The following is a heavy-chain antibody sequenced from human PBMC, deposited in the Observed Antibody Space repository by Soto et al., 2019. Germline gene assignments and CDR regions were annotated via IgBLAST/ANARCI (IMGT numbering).Heavy chain of an antibody. CDR1: GFNFDSHA. J-gene: IGHJ4*02. CDR2: VSPSGAST. V-gene: IGHV3-23*01. Sequence: EVQLLESGGAVVQPGGSLRLSCVGSGFNFDSHAMSWVRQAPGKGLEWVSSVSPSGASTHFPDFLKGRFSSSRDNSKNTVYRKMSKPRVEDTAVDCCEKDLPLWSGYSFSENHWGQGTLVTVSS. CDR3: EKDLPLWSGYSFSENH. D-gene: IGHD3-3*01.